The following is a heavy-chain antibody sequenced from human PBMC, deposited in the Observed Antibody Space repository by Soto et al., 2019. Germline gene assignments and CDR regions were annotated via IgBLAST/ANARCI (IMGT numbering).Heavy chain of an antibody. Sequence: EVQLEESGGDLVQPGGSLRLSCAASGFTLSAYWMTWVRQAPGKGLEWVANINRDGSKKSYLDSVRGRFTISRDNVGNSLYLQMASLQAYHTALYYCARAVSPGSSSLYLDAFDIWGQGTMVTVSS. CDR1: GFTLSAYW. V-gene: IGHV3-7*05. D-gene: IGHD6-13*01. CDR2: INRDGSKK. J-gene: IGHJ3*02. CDR3: ARAVSPGSSSLYLDAFDI.